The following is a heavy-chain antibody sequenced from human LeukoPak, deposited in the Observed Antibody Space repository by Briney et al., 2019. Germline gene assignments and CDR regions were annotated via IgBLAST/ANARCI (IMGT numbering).Heavy chain of an antibody. V-gene: IGHV3-15*01. D-gene: IGHD6-19*01. J-gene: IGHJ5*02. CDR1: GFTFNDAW. CDR2: IKSKADGGTI. Sequence: PGGSLRLSCEASGFTFNDAWMTWVRQAPGKGLEWVGRIKSKADGGTINYAAPVKGRFTISRDDSKNTLYLQMNSLKTEDTAVYCCTAGVAVTGTGAWGQGTLVTVSS. CDR3: TAGVAVTGTGA.